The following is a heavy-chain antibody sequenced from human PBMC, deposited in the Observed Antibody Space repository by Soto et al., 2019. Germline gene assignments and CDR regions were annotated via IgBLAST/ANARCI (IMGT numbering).Heavy chain of an antibody. J-gene: IGHJ4*02. Sequence: EVQLVESGGGLVQPGGSLRLACAASGFTFSNSWMSWVRQAPGKGLEWVANIKRDGSVKNYVDSVKGRVTISRDNAKNSLYLQMTSLRAEDTAVYYCARLRTTVTCDYWGQGTLVTVSS. V-gene: IGHV3-7*04. CDR1: GFTFSNSW. CDR3: ARLRTTVTCDY. D-gene: IGHD4-17*01. CDR2: IKRDGSVK.